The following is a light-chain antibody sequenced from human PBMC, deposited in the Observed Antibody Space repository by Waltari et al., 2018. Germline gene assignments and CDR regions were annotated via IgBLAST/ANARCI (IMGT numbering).Light chain of an antibody. CDR2: GAS. J-gene: IGKJ2*04. CDR3: QQYNNWPRGS. V-gene: IGKV3-15*01. Sequence: EIVMTQSPANMSVSPGERATPSCRASQTVSSNLAWYQQKPGQAPRLLIYGASTRATGIPARFSGSGSGTEFTLTISSLQSEDFAVYYCQQYNNWPRGSFGQGTKLEIK. CDR1: QTVSSN.